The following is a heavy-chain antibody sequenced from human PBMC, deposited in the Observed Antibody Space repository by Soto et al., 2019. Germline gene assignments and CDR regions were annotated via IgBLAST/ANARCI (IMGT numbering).Heavy chain of an antibody. CDR1: GDSISDTIYY. V-gene: IGHV4-39*07. J-gene: IGHJ6*02. CDR2: IYHSGST. Sequence: SETLSLTCRVSGDSISDTIYYWGWIRQPPGMGLEWIGYIYHSGSTYYNPPLKSRVAISVDSSNNQFSLKLTSVTAADTAVYYCARASPLYFGSGTYQPPPSYAMDVWGQGTTVTVSS. D-gene: IGHD3-10*01. CDR3: ARASPLYFGSGTYQPPPSYAMDV.